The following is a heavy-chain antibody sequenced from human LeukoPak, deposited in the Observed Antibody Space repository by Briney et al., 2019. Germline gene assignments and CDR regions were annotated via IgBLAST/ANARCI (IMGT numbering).Heavy chain of an antibody. CDR2: ISGSSSYI. D-gene: IGHD6-13*01. CDR3: ARDPYSSSWYKDAFDI. CDR1: GFTFSNYN. V-gene: IGHV3-21*01. Sequence: GGSLRLSCAASGFTFSNYNMAWVRQAPGKGLEWVSSISGSSSYINYADSVKGRFTISRDNAQNSLFLQLNSLRAEDTAVYYCARDPYSSSWYKDAFDIWGQGTMVTVSS. J-gene: IGHJ3*02.